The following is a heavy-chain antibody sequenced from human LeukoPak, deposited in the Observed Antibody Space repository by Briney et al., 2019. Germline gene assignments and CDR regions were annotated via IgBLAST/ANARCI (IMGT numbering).Heavy chain of an antibody. Sequence: GGSLRLSCAASGFIFSTYWMTWVRQAPGKGLEWVANIKQDGNEKYYVDSVKGRFTISRDNAKNSLSLHMNSLRAEDTAVYYCARCSAGWFGEDAFDIWGQGTMVTVSS. CDR2: IKQDGNEK. CDR1: GFIFSTYW. CDR3: ARCSAGWFGEDAFDI. D-gene: IGHD3-10*01. V-gene: IGHV3-7*01. J-gene: IGHJ3*02.